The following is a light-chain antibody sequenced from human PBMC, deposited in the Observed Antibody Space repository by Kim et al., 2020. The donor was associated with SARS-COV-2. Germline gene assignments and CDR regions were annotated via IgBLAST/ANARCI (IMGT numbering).Light chain of an antibody. Sequence: VHVQDRVTPTRRESQSISNYLAWFKQKPGKAPKSLIYATSSLQSGVPPKCSGTGSVTDFTLTTSGLQPEDFATYYCQKYNSYPLTFGGGTKMDIK. V-gene: IGKV1-16*02. CDR1: QSISNY. J-gene: IGKJ4*01. CDR3: QKYNSYPLT. CDR2: ATS.